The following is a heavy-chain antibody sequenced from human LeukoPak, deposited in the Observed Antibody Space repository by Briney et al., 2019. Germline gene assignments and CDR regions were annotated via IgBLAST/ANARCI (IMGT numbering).Heavy chain of an antibody. V-gene: IGHV1-69*04. CDR3: ARDPIVLVGEFMDD. CDR1: GGTFSSYA. J-gene: IGHJ6*02. D-gene: IGHD3-10*01. CDR2: IIPILGIA. Sequence: ASVKVSCKASGGTFSSYAISWVRQAPGQGLEWMGRIIPILGIANYAQNFQGRLTISADKSTSTAYMELSSLRSEDTAVYYCARDPIVLVGEFMDDWGQGTPVTVSS.